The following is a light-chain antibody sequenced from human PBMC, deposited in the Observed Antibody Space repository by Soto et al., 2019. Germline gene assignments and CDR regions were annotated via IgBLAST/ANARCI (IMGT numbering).Light chain of an antibody. V-gene: IGKV3-20*01. CDR2: RAS. CDR3: QQYSSPPPT. CDR1: QSVSRNY. Sequence: EIVLTPSPGTLSLSPGERATLSCRASQSVSRNYLAWYQPKPGQAPKVLIYRASSRATGIPDRFTGSGSGTDSTITISRLAPEDFAVYYCQQYSSPPPTFGGGTKVDIK. J-gene: IGKJ4*01.